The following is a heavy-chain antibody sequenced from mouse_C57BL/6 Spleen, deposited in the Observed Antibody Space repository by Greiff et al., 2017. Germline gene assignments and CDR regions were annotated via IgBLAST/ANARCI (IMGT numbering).Heavy chain of an antibody. J-gene: IGHJ1*03. Sequence: EVKLVESGGDLVKPGGSLKLSCAASGFTFSSSGMSWVRQTPDKRLEWVATISSGGSYTYYPDSVKGRFTISRDNAKNTLYLQMSSLKSEDTAMYYFAIQWFTTVLDGDCYIDVWGTGTTVTVSS. D-gene: IGHD1-1*01. V-gene: IGHV5-6*01. CDR2: ISSGGSYT. CDR3: AIQWFTTVLDGDCYIDV. CDR1: GFTFSSSG.